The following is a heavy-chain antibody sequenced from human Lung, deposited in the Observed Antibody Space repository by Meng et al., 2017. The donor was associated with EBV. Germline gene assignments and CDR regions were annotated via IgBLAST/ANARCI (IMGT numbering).Heavy chain of an antibody. CDR2: IYHSGIT. V-gene: IGHV4-4*02. Sequence: VLLQESGQGLVKPSGTLSLTWAVSGGSISSSDWWSWVRQPPGKGLEWIGKIYHSGITIYNPSLKSRVTMSVDNSKNQFSLKLNSMTAADTAVYYCARDPTGGEDHQRVWGQGTLVTVSS. CDR1: GGSISSSDW. D-gene: IGHD1-14*01. J-gene: IGHJ4*02. CDR3: ARDPTGGEDHQRV.